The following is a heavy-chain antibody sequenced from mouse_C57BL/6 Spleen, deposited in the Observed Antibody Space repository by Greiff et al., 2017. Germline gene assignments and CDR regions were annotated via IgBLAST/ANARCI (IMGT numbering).Heavy chain of an antibody. CDR1: GYTFTSYW. Sequence: QAQLQQPGAELVKPGASVKMSCKASGYTFTSYWITWVKQRPGQGLEWIGDIYPGSGSTNYNEKFKSKATLTVDTSSSTAYMQLSSLTSEASAVYYCARGDYSNYAFAYWGQGTLVTVSA. J-gene: IGHJ3*01. CDR2: IYPGSGST. V-gene: IGHV1-55*01. CDR3: ARGDYSNYAFAY. D-gene: IGHD2-5*01.